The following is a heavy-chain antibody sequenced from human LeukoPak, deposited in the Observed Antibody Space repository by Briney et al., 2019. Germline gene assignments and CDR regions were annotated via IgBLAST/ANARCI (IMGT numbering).Heavy chain of an antibody. CDR3: ARDRGSGSYYYYYGMDV. V-gene: IGHV3-30-3*01. CDR1: GFTFSSYA. D-gene: IGHD3-10*01. Sequence: GGSLRLSCAASGFTFSSYAIHWVRQAPGKGLEWVAVISYDGSNKYYADSVKGRFTISRDNSKNTLYLQMNSLRAEDTAVYYCARDRGSGSYYYYYGMDVWGQGTTVAVSS. CDR2: ISYDGSNK. J-gene: IGHJ6*02.